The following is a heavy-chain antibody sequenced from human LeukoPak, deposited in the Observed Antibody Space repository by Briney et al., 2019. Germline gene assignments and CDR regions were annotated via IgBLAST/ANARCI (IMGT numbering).Heavy chain of an antibody. CDR1: GGSISSSSYY. J-gene: IGHJ4*02. CDR3: AGLGYCSSTSCPTDFVDY. D-gene: IGHD2-2*01. CDR2: IYYSGST. V-gene: IGHV4-39*01. Sequence: SETLSLTCTVSGGSISSSSYYWGWIRQPPGKGLEWIGSIYYSGSTYYNPSLKNRVTISVDTSKNRFSLKLSSVTAADTAVYYCAGLGYCSSTSCPTDFVDYWGQGTLVTVSS.